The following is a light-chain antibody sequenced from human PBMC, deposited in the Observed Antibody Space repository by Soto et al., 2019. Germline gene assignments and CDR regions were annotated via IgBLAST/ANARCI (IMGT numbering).Light chain of an antibody. Sequence: QSALTQPASVSGSPGQSITISCTGSSTDVGGYNYVSWHQQHPGKAPKLMMFDVTKRPSGVSNRFSGSKSGDTASLTISGLQAEDEADYYCSSYTRDKTVLFGGGTKVTVL. V-gene: IGLV2-14*03. J-gene: IGLJ2*01. CDR1: STDVGGYNY. CDR2: DVT. CDR3: SSYTRDKTVL.